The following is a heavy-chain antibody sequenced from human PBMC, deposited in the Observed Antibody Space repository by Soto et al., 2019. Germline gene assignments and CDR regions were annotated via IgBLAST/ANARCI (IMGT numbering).Heavy chain of an antibody. CDR2: VTADGGT. Sequence: EVQVLESGGGLVQPGGSLRLSWEGSGLTVSSHAMTGTRQAQGKGPKGVSTVTADGGTYYADSVKGRCAMSRDPSENTLYLQMNSLGAEDTAAYYCAPHVSCSGGSCQYDAFAIRGQGTMVTVSS. V-gene: IGHV3-23*01. CDR1: GLTVSSHA. CDR3: APHVSCSGGSCQYDAFAI. D-gene: IGHD2-15*01. J-gene: IGHJ3*02.